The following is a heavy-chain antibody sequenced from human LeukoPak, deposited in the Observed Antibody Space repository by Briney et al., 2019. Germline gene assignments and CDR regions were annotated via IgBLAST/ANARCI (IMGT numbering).Heavy chain of an antibody. V-gene: IGHV4-4*07. CDR3: ARDRCSSTSCYLYYFDY. CDR1: GDSISGYY. CDR2: IYTTGST. J-gene: IGHJ4*02. D-gene: IGHD2-2*01. Sequence: SETLSLTCSVSGDSISGYYWTWIRQTAGKGLEWIGRIYTTGSTNCNPSLKSRVTMSVDTSKNQFSLKLSSVTAADTAVYYCARDRCSSTSCYLYYFDYWGQGTLVTASS.